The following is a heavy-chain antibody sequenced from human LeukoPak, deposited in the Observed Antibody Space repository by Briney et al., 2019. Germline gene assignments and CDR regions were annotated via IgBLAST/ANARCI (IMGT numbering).Heavy chain of an antibody. D-gene: IGHD2-15*01. CDR1: GYTLTELS. V-gene: IGHV1-24*01. CDR2: FDPEDGET. J-gene: IGHJ5*02. CDR3: ARGTFTGDPTHWFDP. Sequence: ASVKVSCKVSGYTLTELSMHWVRQAPGKGLEWMGGFDPEDGETIYAQKFQGRVTMTEDTSTDTAYMELSSLRSEDTAVYYCARGTFTGDPTHWFDPWGQGTLVTVSS.